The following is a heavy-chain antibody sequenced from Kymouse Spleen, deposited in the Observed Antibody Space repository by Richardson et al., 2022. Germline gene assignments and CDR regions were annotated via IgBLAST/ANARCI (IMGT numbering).Heavy chain of an antibody. CDR1: GGSFSGYY. CDR3: ARITGDLYDAFDI. Sequence: QVQLQQWGAGLLKPSETLSLTCAVYGGSFSGYYWSWIRQPPGKGLEWIGEINHSGSTNYNPSLKSRVTISVDTSKNQFSLKLSSVTAADTAVYYCARITGDLYDAFDIWGQGTMVTVSS. CDR2: INHSGST. D-gene: IGHD7-27*02. V-gene: IGHV4-34*01. J-gene: IGHJ3*02.